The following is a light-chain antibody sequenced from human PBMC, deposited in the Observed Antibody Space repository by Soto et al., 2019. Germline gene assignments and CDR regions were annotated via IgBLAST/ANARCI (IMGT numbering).Light chain of an antibody. CDR3: QKYNSAPLT. CDR2: AAS. Sequence: DIQMTQSPSSLSASLGDRVTITCRASQGIGVYLAWFQHKPGKVPKLLIYAASALQSGVPSRFSGSGSGTDFTLTISSLQPEDFATYYCQKYNSAPLTFGGGTKVEIK. CDR1: QGIGVY. V-gene: IGKV1-27*01. J-gene: IGKJ4*01.